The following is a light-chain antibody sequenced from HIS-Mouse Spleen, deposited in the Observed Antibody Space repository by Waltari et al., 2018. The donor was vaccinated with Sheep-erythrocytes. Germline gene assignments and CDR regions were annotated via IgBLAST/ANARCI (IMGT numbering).Light chain of an antibody. CDR3: QAWDSSLGV. Sequence: SYELTQPPSVSVSPGQTASITCSGDKLGDKYACWYQQKPGQSPFLVIYQDSKRPSGIPERFSGSNSGNTATLTISGTQAMDEADYYCQAWDSSLGVFGGGTKLTVL. CDR1: KLGDKY. J-gene: IGLJ2*01. V-gene: IGLV3-1*01. CDR2: QDS.